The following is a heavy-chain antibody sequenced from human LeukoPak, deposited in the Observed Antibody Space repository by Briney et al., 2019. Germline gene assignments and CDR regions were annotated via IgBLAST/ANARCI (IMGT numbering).Heavy chain of an antibody. J-gene: IGHJ3*02. D-gene: IGHD2-2*01. Sequence: GGSLRLSCAASGFTFSDYYMSWVRQAPGKGLEWISYISTRGSIIYYADSVKGRFSISRDNAKNSLYLQMNSLRAEDTAVYYCARIGLQLANHAFDIWGQGTMVTVCS. CDR1: GFTFSDYY. CDR2: ISTRGSII. CDR3: ARIGLQLANHAFDI. V-gene: IGHV3-11*01.